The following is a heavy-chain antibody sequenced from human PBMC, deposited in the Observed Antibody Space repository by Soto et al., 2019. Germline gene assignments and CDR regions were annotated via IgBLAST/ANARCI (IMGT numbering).Heavy chain of an antibody. CDR1: GFTFNSYW. CDR2: IXSDGSXT. D-gene: IGHD6-19*01. CDR3: ARGASGWHYFDY. J-gene: IGHJ4*02. Sequence: XXSLRLSCAASGFTFNSYWMHWVRQAPGXGLVWVSRIXSDGSXTSYADSVKGRXTISRENAXXTLSLQMNSLRDEDTAVYYCARGASGWHYFDYWGQGTLVTVYS. V-gene: IGHV3-74*01.